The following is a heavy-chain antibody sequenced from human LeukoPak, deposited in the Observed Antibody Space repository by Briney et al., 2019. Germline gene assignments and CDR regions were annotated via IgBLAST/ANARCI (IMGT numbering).Heavy chain of an antibody. CDR1: GFTFSSYD. V-gene: IGHV3-13*01. CDR3: ARGRITMVRGVMSYWFDP. J-gene: IGHJ5*02. CDR2: ISTTGDT. Sequence: GGSLRPSCAASGFTFSSYDMHWVRQAPGKGLEWVSAISTTGDTNYPGSVMGRFTISRENAKISLYLQMNSLRAGDTAVYYCARGRITMVRGVMSYWFDPWGQGTLVTVSS. D-gene: IGHD3-10*01.